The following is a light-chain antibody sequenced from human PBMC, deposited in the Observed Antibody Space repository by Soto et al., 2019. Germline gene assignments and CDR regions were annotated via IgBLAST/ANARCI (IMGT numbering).Light chain of an antibody. V-gene: IGKV3-20*01. CDR2: GAL. CDR1: QSVSASY. Sequence: EIVLTQSPGTLSLSPGETATLSCRASQSVSASYLAWYQQKFGQAPRLLIFGALSGASGVPDRFSGSGSGTDFTLTISRLEPEDFAVYYCQQYGSSFPGTTFGQGTRLEIK. CDR3: QQYGSSFPGTT. J-gene: IGKJ5*01.